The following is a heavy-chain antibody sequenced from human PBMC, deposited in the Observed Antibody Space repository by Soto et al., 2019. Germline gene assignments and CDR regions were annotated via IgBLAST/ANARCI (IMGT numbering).Heavy chain of an antibody. V-gene: IGHV4-59*01. D-gene: IGHD6-6*01. CDR3: ARDRSWGDYGMDV. J-gene: IGHJ6*02. CDR1: GGSISSYY. CDR2: IYYSGST. Sequence: PSETLSLTCTVSGGSISSYYWSWIRQPPGKGLEWIGYIYYSGSTNYIPSLKSRVTISVDTSKNQFSLKLSSVTAADTAVYYCARDRSWGDYGMDVWGQGTTVTVSS.